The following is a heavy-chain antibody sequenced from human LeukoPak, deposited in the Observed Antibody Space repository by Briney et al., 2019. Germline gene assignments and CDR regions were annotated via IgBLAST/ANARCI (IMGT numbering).Heavy chain of an antibody. CDR3: ARLYYYGSGSYYNSRPLDY. CDR2: IIPIFGTA. D-gene: IGHD3-10*01. V-gene: IGHV1-69*13. Sequence: SVKVSCKASGGTFSSYAISWVRQAPGQGLEWMGGIIPIFGTANYAQKFQGRVTITADESTSTAYMELSSLRSEDTAVHYCARLYYYGSGSYYNSRPLDYWGQGTLVTVSS. CDR1: GGTFSSYA. J-gene: IGHJ4*02.